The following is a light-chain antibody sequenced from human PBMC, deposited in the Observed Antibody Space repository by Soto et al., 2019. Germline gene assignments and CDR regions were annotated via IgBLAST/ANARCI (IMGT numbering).Light chain of an antibody. V-gene: IGLV2-14*01. J-gene: IGLJ1*01. CDR3: SSYRSDTTYV. CDR2: EVS. Sequence: QSVLTQPASVSGSPGQSITISCIGTSSDVGGYNYVSWYQHHPGKAPKLMIHEVSDRPSGISNRFSGSKSGNTASLTISGLQAEDEADYYCSSYRSDTTYVFGTGTKVTVL. CDR1: SSDVGGYNY.